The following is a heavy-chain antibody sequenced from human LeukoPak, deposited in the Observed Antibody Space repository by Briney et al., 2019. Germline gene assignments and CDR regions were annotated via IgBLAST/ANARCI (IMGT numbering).Heavy chain of an antibody. CDR2: MNPNSGNT. D-gene: IGHD3-16*02. CDR1: GGTFSSYA. V-gene: IGHV1-8*01. CDR3: ARPYYDYVWGSYRPLDY. Sequence: ASVKVSCKASGGTFSSYAINWVRQATGQGLEWMGWMNPNSGNTGYAQKFPGRVTMTRNTSISTAYMELSSLRSEDTAVYYCARPYYDYVWGSYRPLDYWGQGTLVTVSS. J-gene: IGHJ4*02.